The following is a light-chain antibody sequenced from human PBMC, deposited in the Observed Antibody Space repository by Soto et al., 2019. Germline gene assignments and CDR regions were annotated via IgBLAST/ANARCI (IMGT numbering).Light chain of an antibody. CDR3: QQYNNYWT. J-gene: IGKJ1*01. CDR2: KAS. CDR1: QSIHSR. V-gene: IGKV1-5*03. Sequence: DIQMTQSPSTLSASVGDRVTITCRASQSIHSRLAWYQQKPGKAPNLLIYKASSLESGVPSRFSGSGSGTESTLTIISRQPDDFVTYDCQQYNNYWTFGQGTKVEIK.